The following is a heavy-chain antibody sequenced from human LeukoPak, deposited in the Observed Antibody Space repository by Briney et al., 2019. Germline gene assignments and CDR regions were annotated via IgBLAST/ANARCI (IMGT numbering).Heavy chain of an antibody. Sequence: ASVKVSCKASGYTFTGYYLHSVRQAPGQGLEWMGWINPISGVTGSAQKFQGRVTMTRDKSISTVYMELKRQVSGHPAIYFCARVGSSGWYHWFDPWGQGTLVTVSS. V-gene: IGHV1-2*02. D-gene: IGHD6-19*01. CDR2: INPISGVT. J-gene: IGHJ5*02. CDR3: ARVGSSGWYHWFDP. CDR1: GYTFTGYY.